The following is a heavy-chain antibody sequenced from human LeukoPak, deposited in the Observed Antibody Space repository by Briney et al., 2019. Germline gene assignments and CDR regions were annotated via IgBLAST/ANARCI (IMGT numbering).Heavy chain of an antibody. J-gene: IGHJ5*02. CDR3: AKEPREYCSSTSCPNWFDL. CDR1: GFTFNSYA. CDR2: ICASGGTT. D-gene: IGHD2-2*01. Sequence: GGSLRLSCAASGFTFNSYAMSWVRPAPGKGLEWVSAICASGGTTYYADSVKGRFTISRDNSENTLFLQMNSLRAEDMAVYYCAKEPREYCSSTSCPNWFDLWGQGTLVTVSS. V-gene: IGHV3-23*01.